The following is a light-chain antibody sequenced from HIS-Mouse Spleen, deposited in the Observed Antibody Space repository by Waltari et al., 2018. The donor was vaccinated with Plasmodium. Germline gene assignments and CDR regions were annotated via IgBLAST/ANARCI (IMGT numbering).Light chain of an antibody. CDR2: DVS. CDR3: CSYAGSYTSS. CDR1: SRDVGGYNS. J-gene: IGLJ2*01. V-gene: IGLV2-11*01. Sequence: QSALTQPRSVSGSPGPSVTISCTGTSRDVGGYNSVPWYQQHPGKAPKLMIYDVSKRPSGVPDRFSGSKSGNTASLTISGLQAEDEADYYCCSYAGSYTSSFGGGTKLTVL.